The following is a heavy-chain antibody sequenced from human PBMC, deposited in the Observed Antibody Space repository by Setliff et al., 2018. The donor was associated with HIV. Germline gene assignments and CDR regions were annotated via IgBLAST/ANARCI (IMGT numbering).Heavy chain of an antibody. D-gene: IGHD6-13*01. CDR1: GGSLTGYF. CDR2: VNRDGGA. J-gene: IGHJ4*02. Sequence: SETLSLTCAVYGGSLTGYFWTWIRQSPGKGLEWVGQVNRDGGAHYNPSLRSRVTISVDTSKNQFSLKLSSVTAADTAVYYCARERLVAAAGRGALRSLFDYWGQGTLVTVSS. CDR3: ARERLVAAAGRGALRSLFDY. V-gene: IGHV4-34*01.